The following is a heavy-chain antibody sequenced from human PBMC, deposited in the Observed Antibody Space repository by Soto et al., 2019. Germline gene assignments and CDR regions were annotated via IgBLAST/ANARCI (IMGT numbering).Heavy chain of an antibody. D-gene: IGHD5-18*01. J-gene: IGHJ6*02. CDR3: ARFRVDTAMVTTYYYGMDV. Sequence: KTSETLSLTCAVSGGSISSSNWWSWVRQPPGKGLEWIGEIYHSGSTNYNPSLKSRVTISVDKSKNQFSLKLSSVTAADTAVYYCARFRVDTAMVTTYYYGMDVWGQGTTVTVSS. CDR2: IYHSGST. CDR1: GGSISSSNW. V-gene: IGHV4-4*02.